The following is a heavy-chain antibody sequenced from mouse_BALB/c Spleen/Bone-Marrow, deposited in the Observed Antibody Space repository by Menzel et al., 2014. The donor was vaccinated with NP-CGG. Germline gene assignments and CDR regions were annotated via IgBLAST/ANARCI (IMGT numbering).Heavy chain of an antibody. CDR3: ARSGYGYDWFAY. D-gene: IGHD2-2*01. J-gene: IGHJ3*01. CDR2: ISTYSGNT. CDR1: GYTFTDYA. V-gene: IGHV1-67*01. Sequence: VQGVESGPELVRPGVSVKISCKGSGYTFTDYAMHWVKQSHAKSLEWIGVISTYSGNTNYNQKFKGKATMTVDKSSSPAYMELARLTSEDSAIYYCARSGYGYDWFAYWGQGALVTVSA.